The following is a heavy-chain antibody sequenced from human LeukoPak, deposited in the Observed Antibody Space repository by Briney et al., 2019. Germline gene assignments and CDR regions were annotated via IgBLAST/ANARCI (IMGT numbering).Heavy chain of an antibody. J-gene: IGHJ4*02. CDR2: MNPNSGNT. V-gene: IGHV1-8*02. Sequence: ASVKVSCKASGYTFTSYYMHWVRQATGQGLEWMGWMNPNSGNTGYAQKFQGRVTMTRNTSISTAYMELSSLRSEDTAAYYCARGLSSIAAASHYFDYWGQGTLVTVSS. CDR3: ARGLSSIAAASHYFDY. CDR1: GYTFTSYY. D-gene: IGHD6-13*01.